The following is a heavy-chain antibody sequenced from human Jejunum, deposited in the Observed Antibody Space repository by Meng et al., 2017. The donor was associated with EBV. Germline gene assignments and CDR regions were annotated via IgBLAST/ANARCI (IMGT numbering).Heavy chain of an antibody. CDR1: RGSFSRYY. Sequence: HVQLQQWGAVLLKRSETLYLTCAVYRGSFSRYYWSWIRQHPGKGMEWIGEINHRGSTNYNPSLRSRVTISVETSKNQFSLRLNSVTAADTAVYYCARVAFSYTTRSLDSWGQGTLVTVSS. J-gene: IGHJ4*02. D-gene: IGHD3-16*02. CDR2: INHRGST. CDR3: ARVAFSYTTRSLDS. V-gene: IGHV4-34*02.